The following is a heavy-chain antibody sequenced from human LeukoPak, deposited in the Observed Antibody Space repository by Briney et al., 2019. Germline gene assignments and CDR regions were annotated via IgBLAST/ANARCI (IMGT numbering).Heavy chain of an antibody. CDR1: GDSISSYY. J-gene: IGHJ4*02. CDR3: AREGGSGTFDY. V-gene: IGHV4-59*12. CDR2: IYYSAST. D-gene: IGHD1-14*01. Sequence: PSETLSLTCTVSGDSISSYYWSWIRQPPGKTLEWIGYIYYSASTSYNPSLKSRVTISVDTSKNQFSLKLSSVTAADTAVYYCAREGGSGTFDYWGQGTLVTVSS.